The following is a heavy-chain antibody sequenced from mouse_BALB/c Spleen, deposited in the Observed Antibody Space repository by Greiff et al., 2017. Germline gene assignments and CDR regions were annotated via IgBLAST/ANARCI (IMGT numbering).Heavy chain of an antibody. CDR1: GYSITSGYY. CDR3: ARDRDYYGSSYFFAY. CDR2: ISYDGSN. J-gene: IGHJ3*01. Sequence: EVQLKESGPGLVKPSQSLSLTCSVTGYSITSGYYWNWIRQFPGNKLEWMGYISYDGSNNYNPSLKNRISITRDTSKNQFFLKLNSVTTEDTATYYCARDRDYYGSSYFFAYWGQGTLVTVSA. D-gene: IGHD1-1*01. V-gene: IGHV3-6*02.